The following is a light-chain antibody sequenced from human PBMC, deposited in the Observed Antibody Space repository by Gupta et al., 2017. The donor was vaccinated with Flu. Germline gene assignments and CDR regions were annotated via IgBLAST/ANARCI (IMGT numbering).Light chain of an antibody. CDR2: LGS. CDR1: QSLLHSNGYNY. J-gene: IGKJ4*01. Sequence: DIVMPQSPLSLPVTPGEPASISCRASQSLLHSNGYNYLDWYLQKPGQSPQLLNYLGSNRASGVPDRFSGSGSGADFTLKISRVEAEDVGVYYCMQALQTPLTFGGGTKVEIK. V-gene: IGKV2-28*01. CDR3: MQALQTPLT.